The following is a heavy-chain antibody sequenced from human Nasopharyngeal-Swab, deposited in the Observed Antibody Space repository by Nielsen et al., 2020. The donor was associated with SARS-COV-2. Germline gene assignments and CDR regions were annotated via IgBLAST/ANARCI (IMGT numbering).Heavy chain of an antibody. D-gene: IGHD2-15*01. V-gene: IGHV3-21*01. CDR1: GFTFSSYS. Sequence: GESLKISCAASGFTFSSYSMNWVRQAPGKGLEWVSSISSSSSYIYYADSVKGRFTISRDNAKNSLYLQMNGLRAEDTAVYYSAREWSTGYCSGGSCHSEYAFDIWGQGTMVTVSS. CDR2: ISSSSSYI. CDR3: AREWSTGYCSGGSCHSEYAFDI. J-gene: IGHJ3*02.